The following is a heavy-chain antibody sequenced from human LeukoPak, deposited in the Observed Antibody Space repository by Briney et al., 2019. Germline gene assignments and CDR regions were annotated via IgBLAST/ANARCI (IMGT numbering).Heavy chain of an antibody. CDR2: ISYDGSNK. Sequence: GGSLRLSCAASGFTFSSYAMHWVRQAPGKGLEWVAVISYDGSNKYYADSVKGRSTISRDNSKNTLYLQMNSLRAEDTAVYYCAREGLPDYYYYYGMDVWGQGTTVTVSS. V-gene: IGHV3-30-3*01. CDR1: GFTFSSYA. CDR3: AREGLPDYYYYYGMDV. J-gene: IGHJ6*02.